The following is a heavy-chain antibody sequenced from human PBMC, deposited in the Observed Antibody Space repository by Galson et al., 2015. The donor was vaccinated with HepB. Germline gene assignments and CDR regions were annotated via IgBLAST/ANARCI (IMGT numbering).Heavy chain of an antibody. V-gene: IGHV3-48*02. CDR2: ISSSSSTI. Sequence: SLRLSCAASGFTFSSYSMNWVGQAPGKGLEWVSYISSSSSTIYYADSVKGRFTISRDNAKNSLYLQMNSLRDEDTAVYYCARDSNRADYSNYRYYYYGMDVWGQGTTVTVSS. CDR3: ARDSNRADYSNYRYYYYGMDV. D-gene: IGHD4-11*01. J-gene: IGHJ6*02. CDR1: GFTFSSYS.